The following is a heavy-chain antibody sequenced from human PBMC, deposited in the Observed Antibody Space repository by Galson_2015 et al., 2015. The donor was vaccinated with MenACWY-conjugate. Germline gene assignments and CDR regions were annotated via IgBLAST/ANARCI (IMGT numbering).Heavy chain of an antibody. CDR1: GYTFTSYG. CDR3: ARADLYYDFWSGYSNWFDP. V-gene: IGHV1-18*04. Sequence: QSGAEVKKPGASVKVSCKASGYTFTSYGISWVRQAPGQGLEWMGWISAYNGNTNYAQKLQGRVTMTTDTSTSTAYMELRSLRSDDTAVYYCARADLYYDFWSGYSNWFDPWGQGTLVTVSS. J-gene: IGHJ5*02. D-gene: IGHD3-3*01. CDR2: ISAYNGNT.